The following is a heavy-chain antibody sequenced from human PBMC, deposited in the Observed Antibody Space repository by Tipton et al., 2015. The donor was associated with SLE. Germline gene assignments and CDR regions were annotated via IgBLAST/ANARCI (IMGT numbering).Heavy chain of an antibody. CDR2: IYYTMSA. J-gene: IGHJ4*02. CDR1: GATIRSSAYY. D-gene: IGHD3-22*01. CDR3: ARVPRTFYYDYSGHFDY. V-gene: IGHV4-31*03. Sequence: TLSLTCTVSGATIRSSAYYWGWIRQHPGKGLEWIGYIYYTMSAYYNPSLKSRVIISLDTSKNHFSLKLSSVTAADTAVYYCARVPRTFYYDYSGHFDYWGPGTLVTVSS.